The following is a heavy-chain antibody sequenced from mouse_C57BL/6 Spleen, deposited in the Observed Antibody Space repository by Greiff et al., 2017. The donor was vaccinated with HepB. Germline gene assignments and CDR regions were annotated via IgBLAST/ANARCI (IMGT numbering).Heavy chain of an antibody. CDR2: IYPSDSET. J-gene: IGHJ3*01. Sequence: QVQLQQPGAELVRPGSSVKLSCKASGYTFTSYWMDWVKQRPGQGLEWIGNIYPSDSETHYNQKFKDKATLTVDKSSSTAYMQLSSLTSEDSAVYYCARVYGSSRGFAYWGQGTLVTVSA. CDR3: ARVYGSSRGFAY. V-gene: IGHV1-61*01. D-gene: IGHD1-1*01. CDR1: GYTFTSYW.